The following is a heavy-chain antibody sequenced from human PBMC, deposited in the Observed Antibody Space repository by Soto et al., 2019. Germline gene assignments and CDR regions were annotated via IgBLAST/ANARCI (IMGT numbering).Heavy chain of an antibody. Sequence: QVQLVESGGGVVQPGRSLRLSCAASGFTLSHYGMHWVRQAPGKGLEWVAIISYDGTNTYYADSVKGRFTISRDNSKNTLYLQMNSLRAEDTAVYYCAKRRGRTTTDYSYAMDVWGQGTTVTVSS. V-gene: IGHV3-30*18. CDR3: AKRRGRTTTDYSYAMDV. D-gene: IGHD3-16*01. CDR1: GFTLSHYG. CDR2: ISYDGTNT. J-gene: IGHJ6*02.